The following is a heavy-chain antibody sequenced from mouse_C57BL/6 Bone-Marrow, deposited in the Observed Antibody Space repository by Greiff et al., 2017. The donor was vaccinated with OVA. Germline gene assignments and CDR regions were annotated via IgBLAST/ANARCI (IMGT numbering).Heavy chain of an antibody. V-gene: IGHV1-64*01. J-gene: IGHJ2*01. CDR1: GYTFTSYW. Sequence: QVQLQQPGAELVKPGASVKLSCKASGYTFTSYWMHWVKQRPGQGLEWIGMIHPNSGSTNYNEKFQSKATLTVDKSSSTAYMQLSSLTSEDSAVYYCARPVVAEGFDDWGQGTTLTVSS. CDR2: IHPNSGST. CDR3: ARPVVAEGFDD. D-gene: IGHD1-1*01.